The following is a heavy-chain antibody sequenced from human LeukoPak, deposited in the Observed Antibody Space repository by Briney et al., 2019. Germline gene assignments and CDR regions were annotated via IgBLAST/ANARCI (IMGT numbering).Heavy chain of an antibody. CDR3: ARGLYYYYMDV. V-gene: IGHV3-23*01. Sequence: PGGSLRLSCAASGFTFSIYAMSWARQAPGKGLEWVSSISGSGDLTYYAGSVKGRFTISRDNSKNTLYLQMNSLRAEDTAVYYCARGLYYYYMDVWGKGTTVTVSS. CDR1: GFTFSIYA. J-gene: IGHJ6*03. CDR2: ISGSGDLT.